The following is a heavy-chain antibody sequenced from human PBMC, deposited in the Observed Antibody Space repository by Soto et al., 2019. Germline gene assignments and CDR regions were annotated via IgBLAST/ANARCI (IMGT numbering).Heavy chain of an antibody. CDR3: AKQGIAVAFEYFDF. CDR2: ISYSGVTT. J-gene: IGHJ3*01. Sequence: EVQLLESGGDLVQPGGSLSLSCAASGFTFNSFAMSWVRQAPGKGLEWVSTISYSGVTTYYTDSVKGRFTISRDNSKNTLYLQMDSLRAEDSAIYYCAKQGIAVAFEYFDFWGQGTMVTGS. CDR1: GFTFNSFA. V-gene: IGHV3-23*01. D-gene: IGHD6-19*01.